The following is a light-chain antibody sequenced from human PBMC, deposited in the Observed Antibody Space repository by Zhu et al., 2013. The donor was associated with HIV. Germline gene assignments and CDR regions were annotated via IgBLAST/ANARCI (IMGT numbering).Light chain of an antibody. CDR3: QQRSNWPPLT. V-gene: IGKV3D-20*02. J-gene: IGKJ4*01. CDR2: GAS. CDR1: QSVSSSY. Sequence: EIVLTQSPGTLSLSPGERATLSCRASQSVSSSYLAWYQQKPGQPPRLLIYGASSRATGIPARFSGSGSGTDFTLTISSLEPEDFAVYYCQQRSNWPPLTFGGGTKVEIK.